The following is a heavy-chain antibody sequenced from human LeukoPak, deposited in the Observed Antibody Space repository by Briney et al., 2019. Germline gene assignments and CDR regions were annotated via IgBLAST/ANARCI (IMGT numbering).Heavy chain of an antibody. CDR3: ARLQWELRRNDFDY. D-gene: IGHD1-26*01. Sequence: ASVKVSCKASGYTFTSYAMNWVRQAPGQGLEWMGWINTNTGNPTYAQGFTGRFVFSLDTPVSTAYLQISSLKAEDTAVYYCARLQWELRRNDFDYWGQGTLVTVSS. CDR2: INTNTGNP. CDR1: GYTFTSYA. J-gene: IGHJ4*02. V-gene: IGHV7-4-1*02.